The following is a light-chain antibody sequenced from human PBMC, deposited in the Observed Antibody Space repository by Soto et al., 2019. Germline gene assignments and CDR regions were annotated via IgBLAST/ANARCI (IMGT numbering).Light chain of an antibody. CDR3: HQRQSWPRT. Sequence: EIVLTQSPATLSLSPGERATLSCRASQSVGSYLGWYQHKPGQAPRLLIYDASNRAPGIPARFSGSGSGTDFTLTISSLEPEDFAVYYCHQRQSWPRTFGQGTTVDIK. CDR2: DAS. V-gene: IGKV3-11*01. CDR1: QSVGSY. J-gene: IGKJ1*01.